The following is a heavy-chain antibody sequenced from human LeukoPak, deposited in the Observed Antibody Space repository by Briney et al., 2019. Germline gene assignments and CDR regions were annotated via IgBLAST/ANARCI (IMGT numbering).Heavy chain of an antibody. D-gene: IGHD1-14*01. Sequence: SETLSLTCTVSGYSISRGYHWGWVRQPPGKGLEWIGSVHQSGSTYYNPSLKGRLTISADTSKNQFSLKLDSVTAADTAVYYCARVNFNPDYWGQGTLVTVSS. V-gene: IGHV4-38-2*02. CDR1: GYSISRGYH. CDR3: ARVNFNPDY. J-gene: IGHJ4*02. CDR2: VHQSGST.